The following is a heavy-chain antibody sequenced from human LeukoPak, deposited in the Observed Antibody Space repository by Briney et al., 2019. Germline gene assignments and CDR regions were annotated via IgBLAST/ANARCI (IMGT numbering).Heavy chain of an antibody. CDR3: AREDIVVVVAALGAFDI. D-gene: IGHD2-15*01. Sequence: GSVKVSCKASGYTFTGYYMHWVRQAPGQGLEWMGWINPNSGGTNYAQKFQGRVTMTRDTSISTAYMELSRLRSDDTAVYYCAREDIVVVVAALGAFDIWGQGTMVTVSS. CDR2: INPNSGGT. CDR1: GYTFTGYY. J-gene: IGHJ3*02. V-gene: IGHV1-2*02.